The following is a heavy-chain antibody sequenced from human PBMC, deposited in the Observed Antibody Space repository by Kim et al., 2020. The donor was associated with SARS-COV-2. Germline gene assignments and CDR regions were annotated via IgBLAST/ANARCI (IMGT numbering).Heavy chain of an antibody. V-gene: IGHV4-61*02. CDR1: GGSISSGSYY. CDR2: IYTSGST. CDR3: ARALAAAGTWMDFDY. J-gene: IGHJ4*02. D-gene: IGHD6-13*01. Sequence: SETLSLTCTVSGGSISSGSYYWSWIRQPAGKGLEWIGRIYTSGSTNYNPSLKSRVTISVDTSKNQFSLKLSSVTAADTAVYYCARALAAAGTWMDFDYWGQGTLVTVSS.